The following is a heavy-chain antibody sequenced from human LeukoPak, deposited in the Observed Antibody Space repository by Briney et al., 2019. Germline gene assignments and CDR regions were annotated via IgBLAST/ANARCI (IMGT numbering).Heavy chain of an antibody. J-gene: IGHJ3*02. CDR1: GYTFTSYD. Sequence: ASVKVSCKASGYTFTSYDINWVRQATGQGLEWMGWMNPNSGNTGYAQKFQGRVTMTRNTSISTAYMELSSLRSEDTAVYYCARGREWLVLEAFDIWGQGTMVTVSS. CDR3: ARGREWLVLEAFDI. V-gene: IGHV1-8*01. CDR2: MNPNSGNT. D-gene: IGHD6-19*01.